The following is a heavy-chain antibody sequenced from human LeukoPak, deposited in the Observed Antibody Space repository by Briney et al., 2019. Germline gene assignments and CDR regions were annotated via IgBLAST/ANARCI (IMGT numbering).Heavy chain of an antibody. Sequence: SETLSLTCTVSGGSISSSSYYCGWIRQPPGKGLEWIGSIYYSGSTYYNPSLKSRVTISVDTSKSQFSLKLSSVTAADTAVYYCARDAAGNYYYYMDVWGQGTAVTVSS. CDR2: IYYSGST. V-gene: IGHV4-39*07. J-gene: IGHJ6*03. CDR1: GGSISSSSYY. CDR3: ARDAAGNYYYYMDV.